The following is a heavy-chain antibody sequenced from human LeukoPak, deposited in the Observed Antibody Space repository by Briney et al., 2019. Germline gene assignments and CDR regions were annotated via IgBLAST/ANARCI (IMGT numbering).Heavy chain of an antibody. D-gene: IGHD1-26*01. CDR3: AKSPYSGSYNPYFDY. CDR1: GFTVSSNY. CDR2: IYSCGST. Sequence: GGSLRLSCAASGFTVSSNYMSWVRQAPGKGLEWVSVIYSCGSTYYADSVKGRFTISRDNSKNTLYLQMNSLRAEDTAVYYCAKSPYSGSYNPYFDYWGQGTLVTVSS. J-gene: IGHJ4*02. V-gene: IGHV3-53*01.